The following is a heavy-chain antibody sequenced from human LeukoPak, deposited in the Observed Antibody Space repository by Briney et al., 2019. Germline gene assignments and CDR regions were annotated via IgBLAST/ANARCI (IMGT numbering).Heavy chain of an antibody. V-gene: IGHV3-21*01. D-gene: IGHD3-16*01. CDR1: GFTFSSYG. Sequence: GGSLRLSCAASGFTFSSYGMSWVRQAPGKGLEWVSSISSSSSYIYYADSVKGRFTISKDNAKNSLYLQMNSLRAEDTAVYYCARDLGWGREPGRSFDYWGQGTLVTVSS. CDR3: ARDLGWGREPGRSFDY. J-gene: IGHJ4*02. CDR2: ISSSSSYI.